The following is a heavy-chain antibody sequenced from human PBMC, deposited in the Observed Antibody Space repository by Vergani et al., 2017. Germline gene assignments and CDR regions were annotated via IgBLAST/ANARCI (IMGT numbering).Heavy chain of an antibody. CDR3: AKDCSSTSCYNAFDI. CDR2: IYSGGSST. Sequence: EVQLVESGGGLVQPGGSLRLSCAASGFTFSSYAMSWVRQAPGKGLEWVSVIYSGGSSTYYADSVKGRFTISRDNSKNTLYLQMNSLRAEDTAVYYCAKDCSSTSCYNAFDIWGQGTMVTVSS. CDR1: GFTFSSYA. D-gene: IGHD2-2*02. J-gene: IGHJ3*02. V-gene: IGHV3-23*03.